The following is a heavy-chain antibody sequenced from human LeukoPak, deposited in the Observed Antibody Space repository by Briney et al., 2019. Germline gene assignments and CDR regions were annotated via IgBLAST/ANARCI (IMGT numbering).Heavy chain of an antibody. CDR3: AREVLHGSGSHYCGIDY. CDR2: ISSSGSTM. D-gene: IGHD3-10*01. V-gene: IGHV3-48*03. CDR1: GFTFSSYE. J-gene: IGHJ4*02. Sequence: GGSLRLSCAASGFTFSSYEMNWVRQAPGKGLEWVSYISSSGSTMYYADSVKGRFTISRDNAKNSLSLQMNSLRAEDTAVYYCAREVLHGSGSHYCGIDYWGQGTLVTVSS.